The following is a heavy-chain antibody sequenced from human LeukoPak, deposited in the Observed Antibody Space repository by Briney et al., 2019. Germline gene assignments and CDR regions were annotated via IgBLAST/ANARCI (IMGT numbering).Heavy chain of an antibody. CDR1: AFTFSSYA. V-gene: IGHV3-30*04. Sequence: PGGSLRLSCAASAFTFSSYAMHWVRQAPGKGLEWVAVISYDGSNKYSADSVKGRFTISRDNSKNTLYLQMNSLRAEDTAVYYCARDGERGYSYGYTIGVWGKGTTVTVSS. D-gene: IGHD5-18*01. CDR2: ISYDGSNK. J-gene: IGHJ6*04. CDR3: ARDGERGYSYGYTIGV.